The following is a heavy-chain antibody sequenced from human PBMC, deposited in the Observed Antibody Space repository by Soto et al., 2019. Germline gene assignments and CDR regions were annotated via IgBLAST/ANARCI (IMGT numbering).Heavy chain of an antibody. CDR1: GFTFSTYA. V-gene: IGHV3-23*01. Sequence: EVQLLESGGGLVQPGGSLRLSCAASGFTFSTYAMNWVRQAPGKGLEWVSAISGGGGSTYYADSVKGRVTISRDNSKNTLYLQMNSLRAEDTAVYYCAKVSLGALTFTDYFENGLDVWGQGTTVTVSS. D-gene: IGHD1-26*01. CDR2: ISGGGGST. CDR3: AKVSLGALTFTDYFENGLDV. J-gene: IGHJ6*02.